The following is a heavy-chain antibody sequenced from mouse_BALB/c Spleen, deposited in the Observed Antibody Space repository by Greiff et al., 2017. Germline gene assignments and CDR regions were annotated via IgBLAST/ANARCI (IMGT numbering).Heavy chain of an antibody. V-gene: IGHV1-7*01. Sequence: VQLQQSGAELAKPGASVKMSCKASGYTFTSYWMHWVKQRRGQGLEWIGYINPSTGYTEYNQKFKDKATLTADKSSSTAYMQLRSLTSEDSAVYYCARRIARNYWGQGTSVTVAS. CDR1: GYTFTSYW. CDR3: ARRIARNY. J-gene: IGHJ4*01. CDR2: INPSTGYT.